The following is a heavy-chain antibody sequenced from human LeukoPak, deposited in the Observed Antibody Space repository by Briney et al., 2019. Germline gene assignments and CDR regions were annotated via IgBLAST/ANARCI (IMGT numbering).Heavy chain of an antibody. CDR3: ARGGGSSGYPDY. CDR2: INPDSGGT. V-gene: IGHV1-2*02. J-gene: IGHJ4*02. Sequence: GASVKVSCKASGYTFTGYYMHWVRQAPGQGLEWMGWINPDSGGTNYAQKFQGRITVTRDTSITTTYMELYSLRSDGTALYYCARGGGSSGYPDYWGQGALVTVSS. D-gene: IGHD3-22*01. CDR1: GYTFTGYY.